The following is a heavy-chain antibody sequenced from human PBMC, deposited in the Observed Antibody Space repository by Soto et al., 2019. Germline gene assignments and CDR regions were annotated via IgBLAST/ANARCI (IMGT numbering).Heavy chain of an antibody. CDR3: AKDLSLRYDSSGSPFFDY. CDR1: GFTFSSYG. Sequence: PGGSLRLSCAASGFTFSSYGMHWVRQAPGKGLEWVAVISYDGSNKYYADSVKGRFTISRDNSKNTLYLQMNSLRAEDTAVYYCAKDLSLRYDSSGSPFFDYWDQGTLVTGSS. J-gene: IGHJ4*02. V-gene: IGHV3-30*18. CDR2: ISYDGSNK. D-gene: IGHD3-22*01.